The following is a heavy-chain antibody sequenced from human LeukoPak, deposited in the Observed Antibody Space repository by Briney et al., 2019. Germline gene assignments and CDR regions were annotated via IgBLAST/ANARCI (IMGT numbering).Heavy chain of an antibody. CDR2: IKQDGSEK. Sequence: PGGSLRLSCAASGFIFSTYWMGWVRQAPGKGLEWVANIKQDGSEKYYVDSVKGRFTISRDNAKNLLFLQMNSLRAEDTAVYYCARDRNYFEALHRSYWGQGTLVTVSS. CDR1: GFIFSTYW. D-gene: IGHD3-10*01. CDR3: ARDRNYFEALHRSY. J-gene: IGHJ4*02. V-gene: IGHV3-7*03.